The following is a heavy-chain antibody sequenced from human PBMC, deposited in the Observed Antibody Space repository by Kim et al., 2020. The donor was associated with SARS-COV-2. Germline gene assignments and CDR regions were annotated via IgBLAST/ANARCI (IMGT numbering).Heavy chain of an antibody. D-gene: IGHD1-26*01. J-gene: IGHJ4*02. Sequence: SETLSLTCTVSGDSITNNGYYWSWIRQHPGEGPEYIGYIYYSGSTYYNPSLKDRVTISVDTSKNQFSLELSSVTAADTAVYYCARRSGSYSNDYWGQGTLVTVSS. CDR1: GDSITNNGYY. CDR3: ARRSGSYSNDY. V-gene: IGHV4-31*03. CDR2: IYYSGST.